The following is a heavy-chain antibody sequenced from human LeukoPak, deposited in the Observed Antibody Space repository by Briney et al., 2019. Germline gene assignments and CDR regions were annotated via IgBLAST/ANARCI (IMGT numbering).Heavy chain of an antibody. CDR2: FFLKGST. D-gene: IGHD3-10*01. Sequence: PSETLSLTCTVSGYSITSAYYWGWIRQPPGKGLEWIGSFFLKGSTYYNPSLKSRVTISVDTSKNQFSLKLSSVTAADTAVYYCARVVLLWFGELTTYAFDIWGQGTMVTVSS. CDR1: GYSITSAYY. V-gene: IGHV4-38-2*02. J-gene: IGHJ3*02. CDR3: ARVVLLWFGELTTYAFDI.